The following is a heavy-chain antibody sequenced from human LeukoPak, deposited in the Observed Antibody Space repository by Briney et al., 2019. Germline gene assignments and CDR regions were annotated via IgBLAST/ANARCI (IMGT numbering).Heavy chain of an antibody. V-gene: IGHV4-4*07. J-gene: IGHJ6*03. CDR3: ARASDSILSYYYHMDL. CDR1: GDSVSNYY. D-gene: IGHD3-22*01. Sequence: SETLSLTCTVSGDSVSNYYWSWVRPPAGKGLEWIGRILTTCRTDYNPSLRSRVTMSRDKSKNQLFLKLTSVTAADTAVYYCARASDSILSYYYHMDLWGKGITVTVSS. CDR2: ILTTCRT.